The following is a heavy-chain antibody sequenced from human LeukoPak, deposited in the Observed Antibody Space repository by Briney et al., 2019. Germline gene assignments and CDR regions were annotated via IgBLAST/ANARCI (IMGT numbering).Heavy chain of an antibody. V-gene: IGHV3-48*03. Sequence: GGSLRLSCAASGFTFSNYEMNGVRQAPGKGLEWVSKITSSGTTIYYADSVKGRFTISRDNAKNSLSLQMNSLRAEDTAVYYCARLFDLWGQGTMVTVSS. CDR1: GFTFSNYE. J-gene: IGHJ3*01. CDR3: ARLFDL. CDR2: ITSSGTTI.